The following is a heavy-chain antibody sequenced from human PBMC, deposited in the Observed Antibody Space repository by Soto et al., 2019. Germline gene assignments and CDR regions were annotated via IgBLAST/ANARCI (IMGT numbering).Heavy chain of an antibody. J-gene: IGHJ3*01. Sequence: QVQLQESGPGLVKPSQTLSLACTVSGGSVGSGEYYYSWIHPPPGKGLEWIGYIYDSGITNYTPSLKGRVTMSLDRSNNQVSLKLSSVTAADTAVYFCARDVAHGYTENVWGQGTMVTVSS. V-gene: IGHV4-30-4*01. CDR1: GGSVGSGEYY. CDR2: IYDSGIT. D-gene: IGHD5-18*01. CDR3: ARDVAHGYTENV.